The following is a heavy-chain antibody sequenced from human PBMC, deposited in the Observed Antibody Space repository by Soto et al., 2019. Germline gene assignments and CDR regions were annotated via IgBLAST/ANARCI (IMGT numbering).Heavy chain of an antibody. CDR2: IIPILGIA. J-gene: IGHJ4*02. V-gene: IGHV1-69*10. CDR1: GGTFSSYA. CDR3: ARSDYGGNGYYFDY. Sequence: ASVQVSCKASGGTFSSYAISWVRQAPGQGLEWMGGIIPILGIANYAQKFQGRVTITADKSTSTAYMELSSLRSEDTAVYYCARSDYGGNGYYFDYWGQGTLVTVSS. D-gene: IGHD4-17*01.